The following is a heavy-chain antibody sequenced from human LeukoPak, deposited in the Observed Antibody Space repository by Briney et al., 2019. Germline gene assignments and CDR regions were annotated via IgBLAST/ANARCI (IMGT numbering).Heavy chain of an antibody. V-gene: IGHV4-61*05. CDR2: IYYSGST. CDR3: ARGRERGLGPNFDY. D-gene: IGHD1-26*01. CDR1: GGSISSSSYY. Sequence: SETLSLTCTVSGGSISSSSYYWGWIRQPPGKGLEWIGYIYYSGSTNYNPSLKSRVTISVDTSKNQFSLKLSSVTAADTAVYYCARGRERGLGPNFDYWGQGTLVTVSS. J-gene: IGHJ4*02.